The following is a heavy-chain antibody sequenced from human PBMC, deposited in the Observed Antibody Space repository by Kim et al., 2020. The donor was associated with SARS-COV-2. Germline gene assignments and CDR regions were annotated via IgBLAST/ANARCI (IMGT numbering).Heavy chain of an antibody. V-gene: IGHV4-59*13. J-gene: IGHJ5*02. CDR2: IYYSGST. Sequence: SETPSLTCTVSGGSISSYYWSWIRQPPGKGLEWIGYIYYSGSTNYNPSLKSRVTISVDTSKNQFSLKLSSVTAADTAVYYCARDIFYGSGSRNWFDPWGQGTLVTVSS. D-gene: IGHD3-10*01. CDR1: GGSISSYY. CDR3: ARDIFYGSGSRNWFDP.